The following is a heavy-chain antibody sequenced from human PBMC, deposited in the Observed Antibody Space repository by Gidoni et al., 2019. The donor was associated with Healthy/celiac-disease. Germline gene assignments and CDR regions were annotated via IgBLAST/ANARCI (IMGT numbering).Heavy chain of an antibody. CDR3: TTGTVSAYDFWSGYYLDY. V-gene: IGHV3-15*01. D-gene: IGHD3-3*01. Sequence: EVQLVESGGGLFMPGGSLDFSCPAHGFTFGTAWLTWVRQAPGKGLEWVGRIKSKTDGGTTDYAAPVKGRFTISRDDSKNTLYLQMNSLKTEDTAVYYCTTGTVSAYDFWSGYYLDYWGQGTLVTVSS. CDR2: IKSKTDGGTT. J-gene: IGHJ4*02. CDR1: GFTFGTAW.